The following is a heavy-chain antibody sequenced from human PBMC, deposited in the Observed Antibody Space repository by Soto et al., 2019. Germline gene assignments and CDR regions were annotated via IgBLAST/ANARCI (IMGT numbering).Heavy chain of an antibody. D-gene: IGHD6-19*01. CDR3: ERGGQSDGRGWVRY. Sequence: QVQLVQSGAEVKKPGASVKVSCKASGYTFTSYDINWVRQATGQGLEWMGWMNTNSVNTGYAQKFQGRVTMTRNTSISTDYVELSSLRSEDTAVYYCERGGQSDGRGWVRYWGQGTLVTVSS. CDR1: GYTFTSYD. J-gene: IGHJ4*02. V-gene: IGHV1-8*01. CDR2: MNTNSVNT.